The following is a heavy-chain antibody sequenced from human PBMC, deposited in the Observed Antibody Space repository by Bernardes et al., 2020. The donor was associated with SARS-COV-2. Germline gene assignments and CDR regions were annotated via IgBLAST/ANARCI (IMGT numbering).Heavy chain of an antibody. V-gene: IGHV4-59*01. CDR2: IYYSGST. CDR3: ARDRGAYYDKGYYYYGMDV. J-gene: IGHJ6*02. D-gene: IGHD3-22*01. CDR1: GGSISSYY. Sequence: SEPLSLTCTVSGGSISSYYWSWIRQPPGKGLEWIGYIYYSGSTNYNPSLKSRVTISVDTSKNQFSLKLSSVTAADTAVYYCARDRGAYYDKGYYYYGMDVWGQGTTVTVSS.